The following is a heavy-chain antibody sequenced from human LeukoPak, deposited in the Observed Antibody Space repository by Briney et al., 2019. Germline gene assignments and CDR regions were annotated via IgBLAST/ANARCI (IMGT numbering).Heavy chain of an antibody. Sequence: ASVKVSCKASGYTFISYGISWVRQAPGQGLEWMGWISAYNGNTNHAQKLQGRATMTTDTSTSTAYMELRSLRSDDTAVYYCARVWRDGDYGWSDPWGQGTLVTVSS. CDR3: ARVWRDGDYGWSDP. J-gene: IGHJ5*02. D-gene: IGHD4-17*01. CDR1: GYTFISYG. CDR2: ISAYNGNT. V-gene: IGHV1-18*01.